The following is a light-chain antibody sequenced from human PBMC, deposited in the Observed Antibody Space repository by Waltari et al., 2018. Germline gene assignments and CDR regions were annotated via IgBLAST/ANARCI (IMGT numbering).Light chain of an antibody. CDR1: QDISTG. V-gene: IGKV1-NL1*01. CDR3: QQYYSLSF. Sequence: DIQMTQSPSSLSASVGDRVVITCRASQDISTGVAWYQQKPGKAPKLLISGASGLESGVPSRFSGSGSGTDSTLTISSLQPEDFATYFCQQYYSLSFFGPGTKVDVE. J-gene: IGKJ3*01. CDR2: GAS.